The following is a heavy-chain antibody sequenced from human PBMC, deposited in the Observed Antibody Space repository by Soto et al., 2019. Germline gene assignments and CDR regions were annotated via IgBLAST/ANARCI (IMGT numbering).Heavy chain of an antibody. CDR3: ANSDYSDGEMQPNWFDP. Sequence: QITLKESGPTLVKPTQTLTLTCTFSGFSLSTSGVGVGWIRQPPGKALEWLALIYWDDDKRYSPSLKSRLTLTKDTPKNQVVLTMTNMDPVDTATYYCANSDYSDGEMQPNWFDPWGQGTLVTVSS. D-gene: IGHD5-18*01. J-gene: IGHJ5*02. V-gene: IGHV2-5*02. CDR2: IYWDDDK. CDR1: GFSLSTSGVG.